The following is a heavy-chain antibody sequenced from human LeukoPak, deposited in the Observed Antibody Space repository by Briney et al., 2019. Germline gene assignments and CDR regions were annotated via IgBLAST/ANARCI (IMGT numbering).Heavy chain of an antibody. CDR1: GFTVSSNY. Sequence: GGSLRLSRAASGFTVSSNYMSWVRQAPGKGLEWVSVIYSGGSTYYADSVKGRFTISRDNSKNTLYLQMNSLRAEDTAVYYCARVLLDYGDSPFDYWGQGTLVTVSS. CDR2: IYSGGST. J-gene: IGHJ4*02. D-gene: IGHD4-17*01. CDR3: ARVLLDYGDSPFDY. V-gene: IGHV3-53*01.